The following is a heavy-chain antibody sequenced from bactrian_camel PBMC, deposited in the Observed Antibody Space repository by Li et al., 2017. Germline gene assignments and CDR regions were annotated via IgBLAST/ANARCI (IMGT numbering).Heavy chain of an antibody. Sequence: VQLVESGGGLVQPGGSLRLSCAASGFTFRTASITWVRQAPGKGLEWVSSIYSDGSKASYADSVKGRFTISRDNAKSTVYLQMNSLKSEDTAVYYCAADFSPGVVDVCGHWGQGTQVTVS. V-gene: IGHV3-2*01. D-gene: IGHD2*01. CDR1: GFTFRTAS. CDR3: AADFSPGVVDVCGH. J-gene: IGHJ4*01. CDR2: IYSDGSKA.